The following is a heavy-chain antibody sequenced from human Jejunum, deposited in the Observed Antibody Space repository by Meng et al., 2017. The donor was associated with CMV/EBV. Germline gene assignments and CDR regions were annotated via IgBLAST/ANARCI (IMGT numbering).Heavy chain of an antibody. J-gene: IGHJ6*02. CDR3: ARVYPFATRGMDV. D-gene: IGHD2-15*01. V-gene: IGHV3-30*04. Sequence: SGFTFTDHSMHWVRQAPGKGLEWLAAISYDGSNKYIADSVQGRVTISRDNSKNTLYLQMDSLRDEDTAVYYCARVYPFATRGMDVWGQGTLVTVSS. CDR2: ISYDGSNK. CDR1: GFTFTDHS.